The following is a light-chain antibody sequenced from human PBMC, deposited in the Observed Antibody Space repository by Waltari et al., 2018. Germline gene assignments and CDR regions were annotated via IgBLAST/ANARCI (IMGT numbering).Light chain of an antibody. V-gene: IGKV1-5*03. CDR1: QSLSNW. J-gene: IGKJ1*01. CDR2: KTS. Sequence: DIQMTQSSSTVSASVGDRVTITCRASQSLSNWLAWYQQSPGKAPSLLIYKTSSLQSGVPSRFSGSGSGTEFTLTISNLQPEDFAIYYCQQSNTYPWTFGQGTKVEI. CDR3: QQSNTYPWT.